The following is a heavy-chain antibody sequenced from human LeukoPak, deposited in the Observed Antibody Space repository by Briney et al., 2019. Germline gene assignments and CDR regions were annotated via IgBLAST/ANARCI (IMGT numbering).Heavy chain of an antibody. Sequence: GGSLRLSCAASEFSVGSNYMTWVRQAPGKGLEWVSLIYSGGSTYYADSVKGRFTISRDNSKNTLYLQMNSLRAEDTAVYYCARLYQHDSSTYRPVDYWGQGALVSVSS. CDR2: IYSGGST. D-gene: IGHD3-22*01. J-gene: IGHJ4*02. CDR3: ARLYQHDSSTYRPVDY. CDR1: EFSVGSNY. V-gene: IGHV3-66*01.